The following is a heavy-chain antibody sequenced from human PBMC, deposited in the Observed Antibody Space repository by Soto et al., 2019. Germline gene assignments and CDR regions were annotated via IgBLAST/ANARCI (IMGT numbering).Heavy chain of an antibody. V-gene: IGHV3-23*01. D-gene: IGHD1-1*01. J-gene: IGHJ4*03. Sequence: EVQLLESGGGLVQPGGSLRLSCAASGFTFSSHAMTWVRQAPGKGLEWVSGISSGGASTYYADSVKGRFTVSRDKSKNVLLLLPHCTRAEHTALYYCARVLPAPNSHATTDFPRSSDVWGPGTLVTV. CDR2: ISSGGAST. CDR3: ARVLPAPNSHATTDFPRSSDV. CDR1: GFTFSSHA.